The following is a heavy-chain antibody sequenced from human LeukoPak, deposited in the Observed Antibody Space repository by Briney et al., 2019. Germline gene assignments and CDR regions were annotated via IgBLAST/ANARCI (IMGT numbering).Heavy chain of an antibody. CDR2: IYPGDSDT. D-gene: IGHD6-13*01. V-gene: IGHV5-51*01. CDR1: GYSFTSYW. J-gene: IGHJ4*02. CDR3: ARGAPSSSWPIDY. Sequence: GESLKISCKGYGYSFTSYWIGWVRQIPGKGLEWMGIIYPGDSDTRYSPSFQGQVTISADKSISTAYLQWSSLKASDTAMYYCARGAPSSSWPIDYWGQGTLVTVSS.